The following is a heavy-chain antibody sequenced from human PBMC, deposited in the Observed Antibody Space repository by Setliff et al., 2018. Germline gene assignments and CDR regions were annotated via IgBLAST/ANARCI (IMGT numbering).Heavy chain of an antibody. CDR3: ARHKSNGSGSYPSLYMDV. J-gene: IGHJ6*03. D-gene: IGHD3-10*01. V-gene: IGHV4-39*01. CDR1: GGSISRGNYY. Sequence: SETLSLTCRVSGGSISRGNYYWGLIRQPPGKGLEWVATIYYSGSTYSNPSLKSRLIISVDAPDNQFSVKLSSGTAADTAVYYCARHKSNGSGSYPSLYMDVWGKGIMVTVSS. CDR2: IYYSGST.